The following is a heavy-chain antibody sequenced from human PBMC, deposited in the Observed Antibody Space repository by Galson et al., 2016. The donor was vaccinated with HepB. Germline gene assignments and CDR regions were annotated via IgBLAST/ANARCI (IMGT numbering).Heavy chain of an antibody. CDR1: GYIFTTYL. J-gene: IGHJ6*02. CDR3: ARGHIVATVDYYYYGLDV. Sequence: SVKVSCKASGYIFTTYLIHWVRQAPGQRPEWMGWVNAGNGNTEYSQKFQGRVIITRDTSASTAYMELSSLRSEDTAVYYCARGHIVATVDYYYYGLDVWGQGTMVTVSS. D-gene: IGHD5-12*01. V-gene: IGHV1-3*01. CDR2: VNAGNGNT.